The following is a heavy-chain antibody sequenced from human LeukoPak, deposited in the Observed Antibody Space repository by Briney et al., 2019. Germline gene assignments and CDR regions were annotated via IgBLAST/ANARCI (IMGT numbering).Heavy chain of an antibody. V-gene: IGHV3-21*01. CDR2: ISSSSSYI. CDR1: GFTFSSYS. J-gene: IGHJ5*02. Sequence: GGSLRLSCAASGFTFSSYSMNWVRQAPGKGLEWVSSISSSSSYIYYADSVKGRFTISRDNAKNSLYLQMNSLRSEDTAMYFCLREGGVPPWTWGQGTLVTVSS. CDR3: LREGGVPPWT. D-gene: IGHD1-1*01.